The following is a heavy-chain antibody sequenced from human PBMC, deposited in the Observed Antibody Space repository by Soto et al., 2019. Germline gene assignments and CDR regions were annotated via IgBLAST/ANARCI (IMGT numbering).Heavy chain of an antibody. CDR1: GFPFSAYN. V-gene: IGHV3-21*01. D-gene: IGHD1-26*01. J-gene: IGHJ4*02. CDR2: ITVGSSHI. CDR3: SRSPEVGVSGAY. Sequence: GGSLRLSCTGSGFPFSAYNINWVRQAPGKGLEWVSSITVGSSHIYQPNSMKGRFTISRDDAKDSVYLQIDSLRDEDTALYYCSRSPEVGVSGAYWGQGTLVTVSS.